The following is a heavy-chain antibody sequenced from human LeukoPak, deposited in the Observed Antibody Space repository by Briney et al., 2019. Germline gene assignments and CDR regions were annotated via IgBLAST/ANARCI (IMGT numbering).Heavy chain of an antibody. CDR1: GFTFSSYA. Sequence: GGSLRLFCAASGFTFSSYAMSWVRQAPGKGLEWVSAISGSGGSTYYADSVKGRFTISRDNSKNTLYLQMNSLRAEDTAVYYCARLGYCSGGSCPVGMDVWGKGTTVTVSS. J-gene: IGHJ6*04. CDR2: ISGSGGST. CDR3: ARLGYCSGGSCPVGMDV. D-gene: IGHD2-15*01. V-gene: IGHV3-23*01.